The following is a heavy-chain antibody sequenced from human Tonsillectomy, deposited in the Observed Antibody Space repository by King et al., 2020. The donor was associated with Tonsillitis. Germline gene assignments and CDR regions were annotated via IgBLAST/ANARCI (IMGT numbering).Heavy chain of an antibody. D-gene: IGHD2-21*02. J-gene: IGHJ4*02. CDR1: GFAFSSYW. CDR2: INFDGSST. CDR3: ARAYCGGDCYPDY. V-gene: IGHV3-74*01. Sequence: VQLVESGGGLVQPGGSLRLSCAASGFAFSSYWMDWVRQAPGKGLVWVSRINFDGSSTTYADSVKGRFTISRDNAKNTLYLQMNSLRAEDTAVYYCARAYCGGDCYPDYWGQGTLVTVSS.